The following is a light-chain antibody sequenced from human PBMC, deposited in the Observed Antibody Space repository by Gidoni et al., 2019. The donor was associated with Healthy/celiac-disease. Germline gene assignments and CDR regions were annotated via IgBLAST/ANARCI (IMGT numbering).Light chain of an antibody. Sequence: DIQMTQSPSFLSASVGDRVTITCQASQDISNYLNWYQQKPGKAPKLLIYDASNLETGVPSRFSGSGSGTDFTFTISSLQPEDIATYYCQQYDNLPYTCGQGTKLEIK. V-gene: IGKV1-33*01. CDR2: DAS. CDR1: QDISNY. J-gene: IGKJ2*01. CDR3: QQYDNLPYT.